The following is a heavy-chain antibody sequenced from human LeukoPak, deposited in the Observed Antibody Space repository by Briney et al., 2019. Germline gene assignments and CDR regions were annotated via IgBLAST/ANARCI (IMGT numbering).Heavy chain of an antibody. CDR1: GYTFTSYY. D-gene: IGHD6-6*01. CDR3: ARDRLAARYLGWFDP. CDR2: INPSGGST. J-gene: IGHJ5*02. V-gene: IGHV1-46*01. Sequence: ASVKVSCKASGYTFTSYYMHWVRQAPGQGLEWMGIINPSGGSTSYAQKFQGRVTMTRDTSTSTVYMELSSLRSEDTAVYYCARDRLAARYLGWFDPWGQGTLVTVSS.